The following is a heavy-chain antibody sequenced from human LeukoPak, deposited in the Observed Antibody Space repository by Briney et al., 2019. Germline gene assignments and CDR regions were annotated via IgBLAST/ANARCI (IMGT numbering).Heavy chain of an antibody. CDR1: GFTFSNYW. Sequence: GGSLRLSCVGSGFTFSNYWMSWVRQAPGKGLEWVANINQDGSEKYYVDSVKGRFIISRDNAKNSLYLQMNSLRAEDMAVYYCARRAGGYSHPYDYWGQGILVTVSS. D-gene: IGHD4-23*01. V-gene: IGHV3-7*01. J-gene: IGHJ4*02. CDR2: INQDGSEK. CDR3: ARRAGGYSHPYDY.